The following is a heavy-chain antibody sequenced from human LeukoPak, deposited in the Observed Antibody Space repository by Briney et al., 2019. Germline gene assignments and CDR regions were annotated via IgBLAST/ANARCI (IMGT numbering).Heavy chain of an antibody. CDR3: ATCSSTSCYDFQH. Sequence: PGGSLRLSCAGTGFTFSNYWMHWVRQAPGKGLVWVSRINSDGSTTTYADSVKGRFTLSRDNAKNTLNLEMSSLRVEDTAVYYCATCSSTSCYDFQHWGQGTLVTVSS. CDR1: GFTFSNYW. CDR2: INSDGSTT. D-gene: IGHD2-2*01. V-gene: IGHV3-74*01. J-gene: IGHJ1*01.